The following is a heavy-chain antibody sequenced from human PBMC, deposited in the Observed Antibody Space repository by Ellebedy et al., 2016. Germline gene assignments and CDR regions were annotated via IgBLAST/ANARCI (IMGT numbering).Heavy chain of an antibody. Sequence: SGLTLVKPTQTLTLTCTFSGFSLSTSGVVVGWVRQPPGKALEWLAFVYWNDDKRYSPSLKTRLTITKDASKNQVVLTMTNMDPVDTATYFCAHRTTVTSVDYWGRGTLVTVSS. CDR3: AHRTTVTSVDY. J-gene: IGHJ4*02. V-gene: IGHV2-5*01. CDR1: GFSLSTSGVV. D-gene: IGHD4-17*01. CDR2: VYWNDDK.